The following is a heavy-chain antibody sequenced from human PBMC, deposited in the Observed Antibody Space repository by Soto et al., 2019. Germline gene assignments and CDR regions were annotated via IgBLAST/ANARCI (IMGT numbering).Heavy chain of an antibody. J-gene: IGHJ4*02. V-gene: IGHV3-23*01. Sequence: GGSLRLSCAASGFTFSSYAMSWVRQAPGKGLEWVTGISGSGGNTYNAYSVKGRFTISRANSKNTLYLQMNSLRAEDTAVYYCAKGFYSSFIDYWGQGTLVTVSS. CDR1: GFTFSSYA. CDR2: ISGSGGNT. D-gene: IGHD6-6*01. CDR3: AKGFYSSFIDY.